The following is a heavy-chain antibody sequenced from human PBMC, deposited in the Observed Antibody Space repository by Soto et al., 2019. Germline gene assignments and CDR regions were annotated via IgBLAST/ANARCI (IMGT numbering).Heavy chain of an antibody. V-gene: IGHV3-23*01. D-gene: IGHD3-22*01. CDR3: AKDGYYYDSSGYSH. Sequence: QSGGSLRLSCAASGFTFSDHAMSWVRQAPGKGLEWVSGISASGGSTYYADSVKGRFTISRDNSKNTLYLQMNSLRADDTAVYYCAKDGYYYDSSGYSHWGQGTLVTVSS. J-gene: IGHJ4*02. CDR2: ISASGGST. CDR1: GFTFSDHA.